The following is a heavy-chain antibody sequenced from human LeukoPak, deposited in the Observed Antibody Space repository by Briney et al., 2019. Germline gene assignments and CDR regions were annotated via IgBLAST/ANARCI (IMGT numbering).Heavy chain of an antibody. Sequence: ASVKVSCKASGYTFTSYDINWVRQATGQGLEWMGGMNPNSGNTGYAQKFQGRVTMARNTSISTAYMELSSMRAEDTAVYYCARGSFGPEDYWGQGTLVTVSS. CDR1: GYTFTSYD. CDR3: ARGSFGPEDY. J-gene: IGHJ4*02. D-gene: IGHD1-14*01. CDR2: MNPNSGNT. V-gene: IGHV1-8*01.